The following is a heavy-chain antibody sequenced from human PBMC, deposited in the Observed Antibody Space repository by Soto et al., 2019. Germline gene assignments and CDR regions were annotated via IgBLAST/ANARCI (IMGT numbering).Heavy chain of an antibody. Sequence: GASVKVSCKASGGTFSSYAISWVRQAPGQGLEWMGWINPNSGGTNYAQKFQGRVTMTRDTSISTAYMELSRLRSDDTAVYYCARDVPAAGTTTNWFDPWGQGTLVTVSS. D-gene: IGHD6-13*01. CDR1: GGTFSSYA. CDR3: ARDVPAAGTTTNWFDP. CDR2: INPNSGGT. J-gene: IGHJ5*02. V-gene: IGHV1-2*02.